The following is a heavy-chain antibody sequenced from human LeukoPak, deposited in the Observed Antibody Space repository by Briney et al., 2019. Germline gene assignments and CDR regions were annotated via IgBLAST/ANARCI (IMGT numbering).Heavy chain of an antibody. CDR3: ARQIASAGTAGFDF. V-gene: IGHV4-4*07. D-gene: IGHD6-13*01. CDR1: GGSISSHY. J-gene: IGHJ4*02. CDR2: IYSTGST. Sequence: SETLSLTCTVSGGSISSHYWSWIRQPAGKGLEWIGRIYSTGSTNYNPSLKSRVTMSVDTSKNQFSLRLRSVTAADTAVYYCARQIASAGTAGFDFLGQGALVTVSS.